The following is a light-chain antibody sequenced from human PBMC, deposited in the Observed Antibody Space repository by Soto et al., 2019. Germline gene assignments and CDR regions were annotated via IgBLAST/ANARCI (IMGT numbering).Light chain of an antibody. Sequence: DIQMTQSPSTLSASVGDRVTITCPASQSISSWLAWYQQKPGKAPKLLIYKASSLESGAPSRFSGSGSGTEFTLTISSLQPDDFSTYYCQQYNSYWTFGQGTKVEIK. CDR2: KAS. V-gene: IGKV1-5*03. CDR3: QQYNSYWT. CDR1: QSISSW. J-gene: IGKJ1*01.